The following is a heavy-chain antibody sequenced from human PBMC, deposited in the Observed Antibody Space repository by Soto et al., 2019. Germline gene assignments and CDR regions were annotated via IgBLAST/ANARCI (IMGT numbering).Heavy chain of an antibody. V-gene: IGHV5-10-1*01. D-gene: IGHD6-13*01. CDR1: GYSFTSYW. CDR3: ARRWSSSWYYYFDY. J-gene: IGHJ4*02. CDR2: IDPSDSYT. Sequence: GESLKISCKGSGYSFTSYWISRVRQMPGKGLEWMGRIDPSDSYTNYSPSFQGHVTISADKSISTAYLQWSSLKASDTAMYYCARRWSSSWYYYFDYWGQGTLVTVSS.